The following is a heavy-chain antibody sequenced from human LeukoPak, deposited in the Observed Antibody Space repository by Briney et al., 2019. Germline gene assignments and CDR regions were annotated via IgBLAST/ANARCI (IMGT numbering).Heavy chain of an antibody. D-gene: IGHD3-22*01. J-gene: IGHJ3*02. CDR2: ISYDGSDR. CDR1: GFTFSDYY. CDR3: DRATTGVRGKDSSGYYYPYAFDI. V-gene: IGHV3-30*14. Sequence: GGSLRLSCAASGFTFSDYYMSWIRQAPGKGLEWVAAISYDGSDRYYADSVKGRFTTSRDNSKNTLYLQVNNLRGEDTAVYHCDRATTGVRGKDSSGYYYPYAFDIWGQGTMVTVSS.